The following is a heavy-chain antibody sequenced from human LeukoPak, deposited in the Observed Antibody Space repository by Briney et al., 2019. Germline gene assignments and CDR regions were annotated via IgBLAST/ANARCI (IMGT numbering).Heavy chain of an antibody. CDR1: GYTFSDYG. D-gene: IGHD3-10*01. V-gene: IGHV1-18*01. J-gene: IGHJ5*02. Sequence: GASVKVSCKASGYTFSDYGFTWVRQAPGQGLEWMGWISVNNGNTNYVQRFQDRLTFTTDTSTSTAYMDLRSLGSDDTAVYYCARSVRSLRSCDLWGPGTLVTVSS. CDR2: ISVNNGNT. CDR3: ARSVRSLRSCDL.